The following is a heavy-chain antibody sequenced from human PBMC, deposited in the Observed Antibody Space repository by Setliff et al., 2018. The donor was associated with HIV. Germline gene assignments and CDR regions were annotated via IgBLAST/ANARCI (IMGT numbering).Heavy chain of an antibody. CDR3: ARDVYYYFYMDV. J-gene: IGHJ6*03. CDR2: IIPIFGSP. CDR1: GDTFSSYA. V-gene: IGHV1-69*06. Sequence: VSCKASGDTFSSYAISWVRQAPGQGLEWMGRIIPIFGSPNYAQKFQGRVTITADKSTSTAYMELSSLRSEDTAVYYCARDVYYYFYMDVWGKGTTVTVS.